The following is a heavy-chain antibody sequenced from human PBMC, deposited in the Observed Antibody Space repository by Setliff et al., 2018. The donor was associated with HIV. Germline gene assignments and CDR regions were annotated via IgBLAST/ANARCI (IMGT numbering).Heavy chain of an antibody. J-gene: IGHJ6*03. V-gene: IGHV3-9*01. D-gene: IGHD3-22*01. CDR2: ISWNSGSI. CDR3: ARARRDSYDRGRRNHYYIDV. Sequence: GGSLRLSCAASGFNFNDYAMHWVRQAPGEGLEWVSGISWNSGSIGYADSVKGRFTVSRDNAKDSLYLQMNNLRAGDTAVYYCARARRDSYDRGRRNHYYIDVWGKGTTVTVSS. CDR1: GFNFNDYA.